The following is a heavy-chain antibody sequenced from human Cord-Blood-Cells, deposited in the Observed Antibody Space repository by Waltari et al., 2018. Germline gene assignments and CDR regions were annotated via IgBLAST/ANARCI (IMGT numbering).Heavy chain of an antibody. CDR1: GGSISSSSYY. Sequence: QLQLQESGPGLVKPSETLSLTCTVSGGSISSSSYYWGWIRQPPGKGLEWIGSSYYSGSTYYNPSLKSRVTISVDTSKNQFSLKLSSVTAADTAVYYCARPGQYCSSTSCPISYWGQGTLVTVSS. D-gene: IGHD2-2*01. J-gene: IGHJ4*02. CDR3: ARPGQYCSSTSCPISY. CDR2: SYYSGST. V-gene: IGHV4-39*01.